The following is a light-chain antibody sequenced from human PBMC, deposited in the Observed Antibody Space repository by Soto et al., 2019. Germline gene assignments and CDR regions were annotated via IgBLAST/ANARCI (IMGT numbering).Light chain of an antibody. V-gene: IGLV2-23*03. CDR3: CSYAGGSNV. J-gene: IGLJ1*01. Sequence: QSALTQPASVSGSPGQSITISCTGTSSDVGSYKFVSWYQQYPGKAPKLMIYEGSKRPSGVSDRFSGSKSGNTASLTISGLQAEDEADYFCCSYAGGSNVFGTGT. CDR2: EGS. CDR1: SSDVGSYKF.